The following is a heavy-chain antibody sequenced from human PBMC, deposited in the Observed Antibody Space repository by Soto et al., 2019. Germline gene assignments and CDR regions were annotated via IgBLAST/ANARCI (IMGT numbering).Heavy chain of an antibody. J-gene: IGHJ4*02. V-gene: IGHV1-3*01. D-gene: IGHD3-9*01. CDR3: ARAKILRYFDAYYFDY. Sequence: KFQGRVTITRDTSASTAYMELSSLRSEDTAVYYCARAKILRYFDAYYFDYWGQGILVTVSS.